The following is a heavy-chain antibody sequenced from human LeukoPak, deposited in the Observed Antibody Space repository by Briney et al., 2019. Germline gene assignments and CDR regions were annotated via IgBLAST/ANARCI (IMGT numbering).Heavy chain of an antibody. J-gene: IGHJ4*02. CDR1: GFTFSNYG. CDR3: ARDPFNRLWHEFEY. D-gene: IGHD1-14*01. Sequence: RSGGSPRLSCAASGFTFSNYGMHWVRQAPGKGLEWVALISDDGKNDYYADSVKGRFSISRDNSENTLYLQMNSLRAEDTAVYFCARDPFNRLWHEFEYWGQGTLVTVSS. CDR2: ISDDGKND. V-gene: IGHV3-30*03.